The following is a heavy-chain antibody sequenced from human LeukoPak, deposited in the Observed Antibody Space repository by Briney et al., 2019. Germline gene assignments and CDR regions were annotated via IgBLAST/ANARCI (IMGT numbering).Heavy chain of an antibody. V-gene: IGHV4-59*08. CDR3: ARPNNLGATTPYGY. CDR2: IYYSGST. J-gene: IGHJ4*02. Sequence: SETLSLTCTVSGPSISSYYWSSIRQPPGKGLEWHGSIYYSGSTNYNPSLKSRVTLSVDTSKNHFSHKLSSVTAADTAVYFCARPNNLGATTPYGYWGQGTLVTVSS. CDR1: GPSISSYY. D-gene: IGHD1-26*01.